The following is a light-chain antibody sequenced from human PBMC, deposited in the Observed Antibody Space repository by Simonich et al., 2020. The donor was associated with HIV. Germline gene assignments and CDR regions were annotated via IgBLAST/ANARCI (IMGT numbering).Light chain of an antibody. CDR2: GNN. J-gene: IGLJ2*01. V-gene: IGLV1-40*01. Sequence: QSVLTQPPSMSGAPGQRVTISCTGSSSNIGAGYDVHWYQQLSGTAPKLLIYGNNNRPSGVSNRFSGSKSGNTASLTISGLQAEDEADYYCSSYTSSSTLEVFGGGTKLTVL. CDR3: SSYTSSSTLEV. CDR1: SSNIGAGYD.